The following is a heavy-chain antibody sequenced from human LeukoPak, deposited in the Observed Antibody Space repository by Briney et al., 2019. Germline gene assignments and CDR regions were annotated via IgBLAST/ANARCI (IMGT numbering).Heavy chain of an antibody. Sequence: SETLSLTCTVSGGSISSSSYNWGWIRQPPGKGLEWIGSIYYSGSTYYNPSLKSRVSISVDTSKNQFSLKLSSVTAADTAVYYCAREGPGVTTYYYYMDVWGKGTTVTVSS. V-gene: IGHV4-39*07. CDR2: IYYSGST. CDR1: GGSISSSSYN. D-gene: IGHD4-17*01. J-gene: IGHJ6*03. CDR3: AREGPGVTTYYYYMDV.